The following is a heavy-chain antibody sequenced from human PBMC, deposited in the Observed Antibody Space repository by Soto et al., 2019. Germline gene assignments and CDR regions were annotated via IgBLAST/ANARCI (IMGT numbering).Heavy chain of an antibody. J-gene: IGHJ2*01. D-gene: IGHD6-13*01. CDR2: IYYSGST. V-gene: IGHV4-59*08. CDR3: ARRQGGSSWYWYFDL. CDR1: GGSISSYY. Sequence: SETLSLTCTVSGGSISSYYWSWIRQPPGKGLEWIGYIYYSGSTNYNPSLKSRVTISVDTSKNQFSLKLSSVTAADTAVYYCARRQGGSSWYWYFDLWGRGTLVPSPQ.